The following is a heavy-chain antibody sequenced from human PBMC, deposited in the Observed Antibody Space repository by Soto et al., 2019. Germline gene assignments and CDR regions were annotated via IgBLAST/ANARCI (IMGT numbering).Heavy chain of an antibody. J-gene: IGHJ3*01. CDR1: GGSVTSDNY. CDR2: VYHTGST. Sequence: SETLSLTCGVSGGSVTSDNYWAWVRQPPGKGLEWIGEVYHTGSTKYNPSLASRVSILVDTSKNQISLILRSVTAADTAVYYCASGNGNIWGNYDDTFDVWRQGIMVT. D-gene: IGHD3-16*01. V-gene: IGHV4-4*02. CDR3: ASGNGNIWGNYDDTFDV.